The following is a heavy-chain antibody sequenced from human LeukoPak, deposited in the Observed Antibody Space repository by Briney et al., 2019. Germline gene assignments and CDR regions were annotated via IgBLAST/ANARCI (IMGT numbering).Heavy chain of an antibody. Sequence: ASVTVSCKASGYTFTAYYMHWVRQAPGQGLEWVGWITPNSGDTNYAQKFQGRVTMTRDTSISTAYMELSRLRSEDTAVYYCARGERLVMITFGGVIPYWGQGTLVTVSS. D-gene: IGHD3-16*01. J-gene: IGHJ4*02. CDR1: GYTFTAYY. V-gene: IGHV1-2*02. CDR2: ITPNSGDT. CDR3: ARGERLVMITFGGVIPY.